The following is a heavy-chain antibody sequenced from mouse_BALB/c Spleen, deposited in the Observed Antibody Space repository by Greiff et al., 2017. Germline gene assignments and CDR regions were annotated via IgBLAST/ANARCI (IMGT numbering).Heavy chain of an antibody. D-gene: IGHD2-4*01. CDR1: GYTFTDYA. V-gene: IGHV1S137*01. J-gene: IGHJ4*01. CDR2: ISTYYGDA. Sequence: VQLQQSGAELVRPGVSVKISCKGSGYTFTDYAMHWVKQSHAKSLEWIGVISTYYGDASYNQKFKGKATMTVDKSSSTAYMELARLTSEDSAIYYCARLGDDYDAAMDYWGQGTSVTVSA. CDR3: ARLGDDYDAAMDY.